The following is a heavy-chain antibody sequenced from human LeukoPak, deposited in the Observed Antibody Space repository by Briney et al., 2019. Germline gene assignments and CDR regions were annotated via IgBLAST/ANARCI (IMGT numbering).Heavy chain of an antibody. Sequence: PSETLSLTCSVSGGSISNHYWSWIRQPPGKGLEWIGEINHSGSTNYNPSLKSRVTISVDTSKNQFSLKLSSVTAADTAVYYCARDGPSVEMATGGGYYYYYMDVWGKGTTVTVSS. D-gene: IGHD5-24*01. V-gene: IGHV4-34*01. CDR3: ARDGPSVEMATGGGYYYYYMDV. CDR2: INHSGST. CDR1: GGSISNHY. J-gene: IGHJ6*03.